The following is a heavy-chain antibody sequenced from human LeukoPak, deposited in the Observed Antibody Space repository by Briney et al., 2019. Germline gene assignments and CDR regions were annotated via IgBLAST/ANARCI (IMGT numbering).Heavy chain of an antibody. J-gene: IGHJ4*02. CDR1: GFTVSNNY. V-gene: IGHV3-66*01. CDR2: IYSGGST. CDR3: AREGYCGGDCFLY. Sequence: GGSLRLSCAASGFTVSNNYMSWVRQAPGKGLEWVSVIYSGGSTDYADSVKGRFTISRDNSKNTLYLEMNSLRAEDTAVYYCAREGYCGGDCFLYWGQGTLVTVSS. D-gene: IGHD2-21*02.